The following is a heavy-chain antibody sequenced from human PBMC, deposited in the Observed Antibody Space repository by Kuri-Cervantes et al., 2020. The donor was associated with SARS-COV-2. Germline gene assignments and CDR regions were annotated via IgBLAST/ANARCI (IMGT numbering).Heavy chain of an antibody. J-gene: IGHJ1*01. CDR3: ARGRDYYDSSGYPDSEYFQH. CDR2: INHSGST. Sequence: ESLKISCAVYGGSFSGYYWSWIRQPPGKRLEWIGEINHSGSTNYNPSLKSRVTISVDTSKNQFSLKLSSVTPADTAVYYCARGRDYYDSSGYPDSEYFQHWGQGTLVTVSS. V-gene: IGHV4-34*01. D-gene: IGHD3-22*01. CDR1: GGSFSGYY.